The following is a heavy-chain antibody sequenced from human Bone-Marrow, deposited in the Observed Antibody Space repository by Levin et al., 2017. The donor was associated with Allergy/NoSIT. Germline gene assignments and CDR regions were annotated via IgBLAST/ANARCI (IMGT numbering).Heavy chain of an antibody. CDR3: AREDASGSFVDY. D-gene: IGHD3-10*01. CDR1: GDSISSSSYY. CDR2: IFYSGNT. V-gene: IGHV4-39*07. J-gene: IGHJ4*02. Sequence: SETLSLTCSVSGDSISSSSYYWGWIRQPPGKGLEWIGPIFYSGNTYYNPSLKSRVTLSVDTSKNQFSLKLASVTAADTAVYYCAREDASGSFVDYWGQGTLVIVSS.